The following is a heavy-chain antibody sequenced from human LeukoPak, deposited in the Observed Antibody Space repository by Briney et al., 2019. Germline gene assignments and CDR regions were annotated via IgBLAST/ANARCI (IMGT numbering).Heavy chain of an antibody. CDR1: GGSISNYY. CDR2: IYNSGST. Sequence: PSETLSLTCTVSGGSISNYYWSWIRQPPGKGLEWIGYIYNSGSTNFNPSLKSRVTISVDTSKNQFSLNLSSVTAADTAMYYCARIVVAGSWYFDLWGRGTLVTVSS. D-gene: IGHD6-19*01. CDR3: ARIVVAGSWYFDL. V-gene: IGHV4-59*08. J-gene: IGHJ2*01.